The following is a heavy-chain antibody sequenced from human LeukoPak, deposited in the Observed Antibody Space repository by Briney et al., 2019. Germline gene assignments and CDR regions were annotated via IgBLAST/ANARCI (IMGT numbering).Heavy chain of an antibody. CDR1: GFTFRNYW. Sequence: SGGSLRLSCAASGFTFRNYWMRWVRQAPGKGLEWVANIKGDGSEKYYVDSVKGRFTISRDNAKNSLYLQMNSLRAEDTAVYYCARNSNRYMDVWGKGTTVTVSS. V-gene: IGHV3-7*01. CDR3: ARNSNRYMDV. CDR2: IKGDGSEK. J-gene: IGHJ6*03. D-gene: IGHD2/OR15-2a*01.